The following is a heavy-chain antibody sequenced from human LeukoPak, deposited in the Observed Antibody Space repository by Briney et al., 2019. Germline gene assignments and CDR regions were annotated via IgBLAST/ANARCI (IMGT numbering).Heavy chain of an antibody. V-gene: IGHV4-59*01. CDR3: ARSEMATIYFDY. D-gene: IGHD5-24*01. CDR2: IYYSGST. J-gene: IGHJ4*02. CDR1: GGSISSYY. Sequence: SETLSLTCTVSGGSISSYYWSWIRQPPGKGLEWIGYIYYSGSTNYNPSLKSRVTISVDTSKNQFSLKLSSVTAADTAAYYCARSEMATIYFDYWGQGTLVTVSS.